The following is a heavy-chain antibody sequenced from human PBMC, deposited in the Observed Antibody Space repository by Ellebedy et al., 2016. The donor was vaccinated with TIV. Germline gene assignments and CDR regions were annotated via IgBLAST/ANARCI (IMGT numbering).Heavy chain of an antibody. V-gene: IGHV3-15*07. D-gene: IGHD5-18*01. J-gene: IGHJ6*02. Sequence: GGSLRLSCAASGFTFSNAWMNWVRQVPGKGLEWVGRIRSEPDGGTTDYAAPVKGRFTISRDDSKNTLYLQMNSLKTEDTAVYYCTTAGDTAMAYYYGMDVWGQGTTVTVSS. CDR2: IRSEPDGGTT. CDR1: GFTFSNAW. CDR3: TTAGDTAMAYYYGMDV.